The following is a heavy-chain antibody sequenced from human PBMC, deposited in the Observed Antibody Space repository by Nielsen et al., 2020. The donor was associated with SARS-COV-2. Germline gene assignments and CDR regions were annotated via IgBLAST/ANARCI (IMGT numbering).Heavy chain of an antibody. V-gene: IGHV3-21*01. D-gene: IGHD3/OR15-3a*01. CDR3: ARELDQGAFDI. Sequence: GESLKISCAASGFTFSSYSMNWARQAPGKGLEWVSSISSSSSYIYYADSVKGRFTISRDNAKNSLYPQMNSLRAEDTAVYYCARELDQGAFDIWGQGTMVTVSS. J-gene: IGHJ3*02. CDR2: ISSSSSYI. CDR1: GFTFSSYS.